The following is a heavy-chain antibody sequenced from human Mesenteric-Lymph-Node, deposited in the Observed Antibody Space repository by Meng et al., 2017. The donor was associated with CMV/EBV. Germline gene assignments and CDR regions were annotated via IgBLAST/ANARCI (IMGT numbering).Heavy chain of an antibody. Sequence: ASVKVSCKASGFPFTSYSFTWVRQAPGQGLEWLGWISAYNGNTNYAQIVQGRVTMTTDPSTTTAYMELRNLRSDDTAVYYCTRAFRDDGTRRTNWFDPWGQGTLVTVSS. J-gene: IGHJ5*02. CDR2: ISAYNGNT. CDR1: GFPFTSYS. D-gene: IGHD5-24*01. V-gene: IGHV1-18*04. CDR3: TRAFRDDGTRRTNWFDP.